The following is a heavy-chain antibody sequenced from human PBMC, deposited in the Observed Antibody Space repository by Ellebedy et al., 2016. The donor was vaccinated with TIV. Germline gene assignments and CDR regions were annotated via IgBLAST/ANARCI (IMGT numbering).Heavy chain of an antibody. Sequence: GGSLRLSCAASGFTFNNYNMNWVRQAPGKGLEWVSSISGSSSYIYYADSVKGRFTISRDNAKNSVYLQMNDLRVEDTAVYYCARRVGLDYWGQGTLVTVSS. J-gene: IGHJ4*02. CDR3: ARRVGLDY. V-gene: IGHV3-21*04. CDR2: ISGSSSYI. CDR1: GFTFNNYN. D-gene: IGHD1-26*01.